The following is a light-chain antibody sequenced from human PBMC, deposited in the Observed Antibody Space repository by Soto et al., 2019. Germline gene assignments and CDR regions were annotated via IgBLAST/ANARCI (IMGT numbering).Light chain of an antibody. J-gene: IGKJ4*01. CDR2: GAS. V-gene: IGKV3-20*01. Sequence: EIVLTQSPATLSLSPGERATLSCRASQSVSNNYLAWYQQKPGQAHRLLIYGASNRATGIPDRFSGSGSGTDFTLTISRLEPEDFAVYYCQQYGSSLLTVGGGNKVDIK. CDR3: QQYGSSLLT. CDR1: QSVSNNY.